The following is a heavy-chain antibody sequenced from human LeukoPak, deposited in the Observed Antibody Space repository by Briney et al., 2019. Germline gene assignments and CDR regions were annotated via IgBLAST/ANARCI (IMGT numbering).Heavy chain of an antibody. V-gene: IGHV4-30-2*01. CDR2: IYHSGST. D-gene: IGHD6-19*01. CDR3: ARGLNEIIAVAGTIDY. J-gene: IGHJ4*02. Sequence: PSETLSLTCTVSGGSISSGGYYWSWIRQPPGKGLEWIGYIYHSGSTNYNPSLKSRVTISVDTSKNQFSLKLSSVTAADTAVYYCARGLNEIIAVAGTIDYWGQGTLVTVSS. CDR1: GGSISSGGYY.